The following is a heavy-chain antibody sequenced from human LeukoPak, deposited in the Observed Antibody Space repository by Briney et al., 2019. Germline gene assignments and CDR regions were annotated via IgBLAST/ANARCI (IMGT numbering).Heavy chain of an antibody. CDR1: GYNFTSYW. CDR3: ARHKRYFDWLLDDYMDV. D-gene: IGHD3-9*01. CDR2: IYPGDSDT. V-gene: IGHV5-51*01. Sequence: GESLKISCKGSGYNFTSYWIGWVRQMPGKGLEWMGIIYPGDSDTRYSPSFQGQVTISADKSISTAYLQWSSLKASDTAMYYCARHKRYFDWLLDDYMDVWGKGTTVTVSS. J-gene: IGHJ6*03.